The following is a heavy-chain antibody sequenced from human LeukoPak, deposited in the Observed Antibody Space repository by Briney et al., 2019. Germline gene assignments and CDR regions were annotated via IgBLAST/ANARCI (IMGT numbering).Heavy chain of an antibody. CDR2: INIYSGDT. Sequence: ASVTVSCKASGYTFTDPYIHWVRQAPGQGLEWMGWINIYSGDTNYAPKFQGRVTMTRDTSINTAYMELSGLKSDDTAVYYCARGIPIAARPYYYYMDVWGKGTTVTVSS. D-gene: IGHD6-6*01. CDR1: GYTFTDPY. J-gene: IGHJ6*03. V-gene: IGHV1-2*02. CDR3: ARGIPIAARPYYYYMDV.